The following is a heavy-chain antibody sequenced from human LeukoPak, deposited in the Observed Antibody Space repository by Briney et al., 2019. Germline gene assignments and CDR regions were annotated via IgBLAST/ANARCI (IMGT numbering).Heavy chain of an antibody. J-gene: IGHJ4*02. D-gene: IGHD4-23*01. CDR1: GFTVSRNY. Sequence: PGGSLRRSCAASGFTVSRNYYMNWVRQAPGKGLEWVSVIYSAGTTYYADSVKGRFTISRDSSKNTVYLQMNSLRAEDTAMYYCARGDDYGGAWYYFDCWGQGTLVTVSS. V-gene: IGHV3-53*01. CDR2: IYSAGTT. CDR3: ARGDDYGGAWYYFDC.